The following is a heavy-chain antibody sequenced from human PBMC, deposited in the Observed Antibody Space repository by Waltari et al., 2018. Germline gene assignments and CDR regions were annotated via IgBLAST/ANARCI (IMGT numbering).Heavy chain of an antibody. D-gene: IGHD3-3*01. CDR2: IYHSGST. J-gene: IGHJ4*01. CDR1: GFSISRGYR. V-gene: IGHV4-38-2*01. CDR3: ARMFYDFWTGYSDY. Sequence: QVQLQESGPGLVKPSETLSLTCAVSGFSISRGYRWGWIRQPPGKGLEWIGSIYHSGSTYFNPSSKSRVTISVDTSKNKVSLRLSSVTAADTAVYYCARMFYDFWTGYSDYWGHGTLVTVSS.